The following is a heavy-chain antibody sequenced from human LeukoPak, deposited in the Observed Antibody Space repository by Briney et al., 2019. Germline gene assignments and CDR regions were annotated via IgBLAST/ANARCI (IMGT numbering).Heavy chain of an antibody. V-gene: IGHV3-23*01. CDR1: GFTFSSYA. D-gene: IGHD6-13*01. J-gene: IGHJ4*02. CDR3: AKTRPLNSSSWSHGDY. CDR2: IRGSGDST. Sequence: PGGSLRLSCAASGFTFSSYAMSWVRQAPGKGLEWVSAIRGSGDSTYYGDSVKGRFTISRDNSKNTLYLQMNSPRAEDTAVYYCAKTRPLNSSSWSHGDYWGQGTLVTVSS.